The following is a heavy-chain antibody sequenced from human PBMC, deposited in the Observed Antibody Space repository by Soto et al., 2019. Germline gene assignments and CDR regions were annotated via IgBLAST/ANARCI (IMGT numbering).Heavy chain of an antibody. CDR3: ARHRFNEWELLRDLYNWFDP. J-gene: IGHJ5*02. Sequence: PSETLSLTCTVSGGSISSSSYYWGWIRQPPGKGLEWIGSIYYSGSTYYNPSLKSRVTISVDTSKNQFSLKLSSVTAADTDVYYCARHRFNEWELLRDLYNWFDPWGQGTLVTVSS. V-gene: IGHV4-39*01. D-gene: IGHD1-26*01. CDR2: IYYSGST. CDR1: GGSISSSSYY.